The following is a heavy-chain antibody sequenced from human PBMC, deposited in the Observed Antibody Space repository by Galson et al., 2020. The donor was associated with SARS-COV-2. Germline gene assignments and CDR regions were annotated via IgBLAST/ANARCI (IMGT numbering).Heavy chain of an antibody. CDR2: ISWNSGSI. V-gene: IGHV3-9*01. Sequence: SLKISCAASGFTFDDYAMHWVRQAPGKGLEWVSGISWNSGSIGYADSVKGRFTISRDNAKNSLYLQMNSLRAEDTALYYCAKDMRILTEAYGMDVWGQGTTVTVSS. CDR1: GFTFDDYA. D-gene: IGHD2-15*01. J-gene: IGHJ6*02. CDR3: AKDMRILTEAYGMDV.